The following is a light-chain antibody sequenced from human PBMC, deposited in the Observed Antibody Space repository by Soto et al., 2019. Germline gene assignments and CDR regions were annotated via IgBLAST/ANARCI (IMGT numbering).Light chain of an antibody. J-gene: IGLJ1*01. Sequence: QSVLTQPASLSGSPGQSITISCTGTSSDIGAYDYVSWYQQHPGKAPKLMMYEVSNRPSGVPNRFSGSKSGNTASLTISGLQAEDEADYYCSSFTASTNIVFGTGTKVTVL. CDR2: EVS. V-gene: IGLV2-14*01. CDR1: SSDIGAYDY. CDR3: SSFTASTNIV.